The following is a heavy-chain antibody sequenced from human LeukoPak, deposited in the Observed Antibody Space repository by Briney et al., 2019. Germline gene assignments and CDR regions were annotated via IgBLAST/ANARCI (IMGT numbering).Heavy chain of an antibody. CDR1: GYTFTSYA. Sequence: ASVKVSCKASGYTFTSYAMNWVRQAPGQGLEWMGWINTNTGNPTYAQGFTGRFVFSLDTSVSTAYLQISSLKAEDTAVYYCARVLLRGSYFDFWSGYYTGDYFDYWGQGTLVTVSS. CDR2: INTNTGNP. D-gene: IGHD3-3*01. V-gene: IGHV7-4-1*02. CDR3: ARVLLRGSYFDFWSGYYTGDYFDY. J-gene: IGHJ4*02.